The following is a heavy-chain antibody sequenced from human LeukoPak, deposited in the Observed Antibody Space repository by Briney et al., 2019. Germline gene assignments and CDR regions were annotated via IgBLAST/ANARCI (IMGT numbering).Heavy chain of an antibody. D-gene: IGHD1-26*01. J-gene: IGHJ6*02. Sequence: GGSLRLSCAASGFTFSGSPIHWVRQASGKGLEWVGRIRSKANNYATAYATSVKGRFTLSRDDSKNTAYLQMNSLKTEDTAVYYCIRGAASGSYYGFDVWGQGATVTVSS. CDR3: IRGAASGSYYGFDV. V-gene: IGHV3-73*01. CDR2: IRSKANNYAT. CDR1: GFTFSGSP.